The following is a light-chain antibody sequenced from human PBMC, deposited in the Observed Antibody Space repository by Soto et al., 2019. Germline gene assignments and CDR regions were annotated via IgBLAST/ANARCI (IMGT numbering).Light chain of an antibody. J-gene: IGLJ1*01. Sequence: QSVLTQPASVSGSPGQSITISCTGTSSDVGTYKYVSWYQHQPGEAPKLIIYEVSKRPSGVSNRFSGSKSGNTASLTISGIQTEDEADYYCSSIASSTTSVFGTGTKVTVL. CDR3: SSIASSTTSV. V-gene: IGLV2-14*01. CDR2: EVS. CDR1: SSDVGTYKY.